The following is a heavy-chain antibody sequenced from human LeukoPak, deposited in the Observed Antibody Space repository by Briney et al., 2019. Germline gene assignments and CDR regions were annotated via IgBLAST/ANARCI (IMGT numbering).Heavy chain of an antibody. V-gene: IGHV4-39*02. D-gene: IGHD2-15*01. CDR1: GGSISSSSYY. Sequence: PSETLSLTCSVSGGSISSSSYYGGWIRQSPGTGLQWTGSMYYRGTTYENSSLKSRLTLSIDTSNNQFSLKLTSVTAADTAVYYCAREYSRSVVAGSRPDLWGQGLLVTVSS. J-gene: IGHJ4*02. CDR3: AREYSRSVVAGSRPDL. CDR2: MYYRGTT.